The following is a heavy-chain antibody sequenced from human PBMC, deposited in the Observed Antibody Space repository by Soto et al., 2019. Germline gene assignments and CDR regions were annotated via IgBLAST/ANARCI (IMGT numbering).Heavy chain of an antibody. V-gene: IGHV4-30-4*01. CDR2: IYYSGST. D-gene: IGHD3-22*01. Sequence: PSETLSLTCTVSGGSISSGDYYWSWIRQPPGKGLEWIGYIYYSGSTYYNPSLKSRVTISVDTSKNQFSLKLSSVTAADTAVYYCARVGDYYDSSGYYLFDYWGQGTLVTVSS. CDR1: GGSISSGDYY. CDR3: ARVGDYYDSSGYYLFDY. J-gene: IGHJ4*02.